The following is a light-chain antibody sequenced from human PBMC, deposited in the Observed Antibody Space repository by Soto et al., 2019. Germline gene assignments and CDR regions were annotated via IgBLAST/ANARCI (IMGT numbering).Light chain of an antibody. V-gene: IGLV2-14*01. CDR3: SSYTSSRSVV. Sequence: QSALTQPASVSGSPGQSITISCTGTSSDVGGYNYVSWYQQHPGKAPKLMIYDVSNRSSGCSNRFSGSKSGNTASLTISGLQAEDEADYYCSSYTSSRSVVFGGGTKVTVL. CDR2: DVS. CDR1: SSDVGGYNY. J-gene: IGLJ2*01.